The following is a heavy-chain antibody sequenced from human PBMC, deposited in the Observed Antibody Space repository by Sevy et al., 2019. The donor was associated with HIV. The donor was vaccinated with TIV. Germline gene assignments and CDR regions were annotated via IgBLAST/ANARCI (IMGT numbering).Heavy chain of an antibody. CDR2: ITDSGST. D-gene: IGHD3-10*01. J-gene: IGHJ6*03. V-gene: IGHV4-39*01. CDR1: GGSIRRGDYF. Sequence: SETLSLTCSVTGGSIRRGDYFWGWIRQSPGKGLEWIGSITDSGSTYYNPSLQSRVTMSVDTSKNQFSLKLSSVTAADTAVHYCARLRGGYGNGWFYYYMDVWGKGTTVTVSS. CDR3: ARLRGGYGNGWFYYYMDV.